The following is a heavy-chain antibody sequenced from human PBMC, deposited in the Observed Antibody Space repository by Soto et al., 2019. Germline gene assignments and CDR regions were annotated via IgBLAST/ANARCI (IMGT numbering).Heavy chain of an antibody. CDR3: ARIAMPARPRWYNWFDP. CDR1: GYTFNDYE. J-gene: IGHJ5*02. V-gene: IGHV1-8*02. CDR2: INPNSGGT. D-gene: IGHD2-2*01. Sequence: QEQLVQSAAEVKKPGASVKVSCMTSGYTFNDYEINWGRHATGQGLEWIGWINPNSGGTGYAQRFQGRVTMTTSSSLSTAYLELSSLTSDDTAVYYCARIAMPARPRWYNWFDPWGQGTLVTVSS.